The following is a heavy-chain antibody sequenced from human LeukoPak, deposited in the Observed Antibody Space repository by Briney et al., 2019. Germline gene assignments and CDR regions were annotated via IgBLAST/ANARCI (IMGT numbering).Heavy chain of an antibody. CDR2: ITGDGSSA. V-gene: IGHV3-74*01. CDR1: GFTFNSYR. D-gene: IGHD6-13*01. CDR3: APSPSSLAAAGPNWFDP. Sequence: GGSLRLSCAASGFTFNSYRMHWVRQAPGKGLMWVSRITGDGSSADYADSVKGRFTISRDNAKNTLYLQMNSLRAEDTAVYYCAPSPSSLAAAGPNWFDPWGQGTLVTVSS. J-gene: IGHJ5*02.